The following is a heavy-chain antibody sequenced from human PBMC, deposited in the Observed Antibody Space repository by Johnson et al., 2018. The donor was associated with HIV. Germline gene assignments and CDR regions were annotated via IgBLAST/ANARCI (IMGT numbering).Heavy chain of an antibody. CDR1: GFTFSTFA. CDR3: ARDHSGYDSVTAAFDI. D-gene: IGHD5-12*01. J-gene: IGHJ3*02. CDR2: ISYDGSDK. V-gene: IGHV3-30-3*01. Sequence: HVQLVESGGGVVQPGRSLRLSCAASGFTFSTFAIHWVRQAPGKGLAWVAVISYDGSDKYYADSVKGRFTISRDNSKNTLYLEMNSLRAEDTAVYYCARDHSGYDSVTAAFDIWGQGTMVTVSS.